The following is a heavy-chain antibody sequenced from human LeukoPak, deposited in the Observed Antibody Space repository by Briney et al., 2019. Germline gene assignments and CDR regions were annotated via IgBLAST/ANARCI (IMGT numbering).Heavy chain of an antibody. V-gene: IGHV3-30*02. CDR1: GFTFSSYG. Sequence: HPGGSLRLSCAASGFTFSSYGMHWVRQAPGKGLEWVAFIRYDGSNKYYADSVKGRFTISRDNSKNTLYLHMNSLRAEDTAVYYCAKDSPLWFGESKSYYFDYWGQGTLVTVSS. CDR3: AKDSPLWFGESKSYYFDY. J-gene: IGHJ4*02. CDR2: IRYDGSNK. D-gene: IGHD3-10*01.